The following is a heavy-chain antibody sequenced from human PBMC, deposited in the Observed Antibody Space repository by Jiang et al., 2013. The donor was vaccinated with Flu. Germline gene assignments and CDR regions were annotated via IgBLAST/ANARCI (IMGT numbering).Heavy chain of an antibody. J-gene: IGHJ4*02. D-gene: IGHD3-10*01. CDR3: ARDRLAPQYYYGSGVFDY. V-gene: IGHV3-30-3*01. CDR1: GFTFSTYT. CDR2: VSDDGSDT. Sequence: VQLVESGGGVVQPGRSLRLSCAASGFTFSTYTLHWVRQAPGKGLEWVALVSDDGSDTYYADSVKGRFTISRDNFRNTMYLQMNSLRAEDTAMYYCARDRLAPQYYYGSGVFDYWGQGTLVTVSS.